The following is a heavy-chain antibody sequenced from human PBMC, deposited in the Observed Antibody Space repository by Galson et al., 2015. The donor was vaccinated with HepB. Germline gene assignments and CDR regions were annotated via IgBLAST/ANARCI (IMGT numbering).Heavy chain of an antibody. V-gene: IGHV1-18*01. CDR2: ISSYNGHT. CDR1: GYTFTSYG. CDR3: ARVHNSGWYGHFDY. Sequence: SVKVSCKAYGYTFTSYGISWVRQAPGQGLQWMGWISSYNGHTNYPQHLQGRVTMTTDTSTSTAYMDLRSLRSDDTAVYYCARVHNSGWYGHFDYWGQGTLVTVSS. D-gene: IGHD6-19*01. J-gene: IGHJ4*02.